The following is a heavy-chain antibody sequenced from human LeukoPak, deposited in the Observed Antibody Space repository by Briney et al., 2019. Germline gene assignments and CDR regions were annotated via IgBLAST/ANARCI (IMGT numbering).Heavy chain of an antibody. J-gene: IGHJ4*02. CDR2: IIPIFGTA. V-gene: IGHV1-69*06. Sequence: GASVKVSCKASGGTFSSYAISWVRQSPGQGLEWMGGIIPIFGTANYAQKFQGRVTITADKSTSTAYMELSSLRSEDTAVYYCARLSTSTVVTADYWGQGTLVTVSS. CDR3: ARLSTSTVVTADY. D-gene: IGHD4-23*01. CDR1: GGTFSSYA.